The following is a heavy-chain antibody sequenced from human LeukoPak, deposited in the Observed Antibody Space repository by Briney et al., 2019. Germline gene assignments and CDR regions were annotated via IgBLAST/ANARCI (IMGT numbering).Heavy chain of an antibody. CDR2: IIPIFGTA. CDR1: GYTFTSYG. CDR3: AREGRSSGYVDI. Sequence: SVKVSCKASGYTFTSYGISWVRQAPGQGLEWMGGIIPIFGTANYAQKFQGRVTITADESTSTAYMELSSLRSEDTAVYYCAREGRSSGYVDIWGQGTMVTVSS. V-gene: IGHV1-69*13. D-gene: IGHD3-22*01. J-gene: IGHJ3*02.